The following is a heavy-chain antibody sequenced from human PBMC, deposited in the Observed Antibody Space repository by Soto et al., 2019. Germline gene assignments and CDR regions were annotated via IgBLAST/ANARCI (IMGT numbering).Heavy chain of an antibody. CDR2: INAGNGNT. CDR3: ARDYCTNGVCYLDDWFDP. D-gene: IGHD2-8*01. J-gene: IGHJ5*02. CDR1: GYTLTSYA. V-gene: IGHV1-3*01. Sequence: GASVKVSCKDSGYTLTSYAMQWVRQDNGQRLEWMGWINAGNGNTKYSQKFQGRVTITRDTSASTAYMELSSLRSEDTAVYYCARDYCTNGVCYLDDWFDPWGQGTLVTVSS.